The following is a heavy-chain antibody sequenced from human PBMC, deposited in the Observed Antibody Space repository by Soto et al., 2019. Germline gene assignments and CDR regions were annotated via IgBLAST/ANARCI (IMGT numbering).Heavy chain of an antibody. Sequence: QVQLVQSGAEVKKPGASVKVSCKVSGYTLTELSMHWVRQAPGKGLEWMGGFDPEDGETIYAQKFQGRVTMTEDTSTDTAYMELRRLRSEDTAVYYCATSYRGYDTDDAFDIWGQGTMVTVSS. J-gene: IGHJ3*02. D-gene: IGHD5-12*01. CDR2: FDPEDGET. CDR1: GYTLTELS. V-gene: IGHV1-24*01. CDR3: ATSYRGYDTDDAFDI.